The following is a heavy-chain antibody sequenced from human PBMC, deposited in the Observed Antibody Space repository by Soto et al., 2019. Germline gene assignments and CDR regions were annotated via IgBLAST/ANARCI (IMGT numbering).Heavy chain of an antibody. J-gene: IGHJ3*02. CDR1: GGXFSSYT. Sequence: ASVKVSCKASGGXFSSYTISWVRQAPGQGLEWMGRIIPILGIANYAQKFQGRVTITADKSTSTAYMELSSLRSEDTVVYYCARDDYDYISYAFDIWGQGTMVTVSS. D-gene: IGHD3-16*01. CDR3: ARDDYDYISYAFDI. V-gene: IGHV1-69*04. CDR2: IIPILGIA.